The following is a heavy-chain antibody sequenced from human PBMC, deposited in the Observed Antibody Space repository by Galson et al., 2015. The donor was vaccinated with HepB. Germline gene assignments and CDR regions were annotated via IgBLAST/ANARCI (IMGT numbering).Heavy chain of an antibody. V-gene: IGHV4-31*03. CDR1: GGSISSGGYY. CDR3: ARTDGYCSGGSCYDHHYYYYYMDV. D-gene: IGHD2-15*01. CDR2: IYYSGST. Sequence: TLSLTCTVSGGSISSGGYYWSWIRQHPGKGLEWIGYIYYSGSTYYNPSLKSRVTISVDTSKNQFSLKLSSVTAADTAVYYCARTDGYCSGGSCYDHHYYYYYMDVWGKGTTVTVSS. J-gene: IGHJ6*03.